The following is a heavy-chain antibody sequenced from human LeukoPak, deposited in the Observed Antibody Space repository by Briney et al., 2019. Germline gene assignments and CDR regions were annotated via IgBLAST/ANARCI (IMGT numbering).Heavy chain of an antibody. J-gene: IGHJ2*01. Sequence: PGGSLRLSCAASGFTVSTNYMNWVRQAPGRGLEWVSLIYGGGSTHYADSVKGRFTISRDNAKNSLFLHMNSLRVEDTALYYCAXDRVVVATTTPAYWYFDIWGRGTLVTVSS. CDR1: GFTVSTNY. CDR2: IYGGGST. D-gene: IGHD2-15*01. V-gene: IGHV3-53*01. CDR3: AXDRVVVATTTPAYWYFDI.